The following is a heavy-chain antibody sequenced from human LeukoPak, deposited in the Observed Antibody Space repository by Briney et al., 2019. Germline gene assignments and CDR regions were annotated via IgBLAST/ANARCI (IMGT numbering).Heavy chain of an antibody. CDR2: INPNSGGT. CDR1: GYTFTGYY. CDR3: AREYSSSNPKYWYFDL. Sequence: ASVTVSCKASGYTFTGYYMHWVRQAPGQGLEWMGWINPNSGGTNYAQKFQGRVTMTRDTSISTAYMELSRLRSDDTAVYYCAREYSSSNPKYWYFDLWGRGTLVTVSS. V-gene: IGHV1-2*02. J-gene: IGHJ2*01. D-gene: IGHD6-6*01.